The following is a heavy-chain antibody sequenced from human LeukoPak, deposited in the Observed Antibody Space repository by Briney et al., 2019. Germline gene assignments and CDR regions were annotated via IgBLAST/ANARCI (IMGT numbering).Heavy chain of an antibody. V-gene: IGHV3-7*01. J-gene: IGHJ6*02. D-gene: IGHD2-15*01. CDR2: IKQDGSEK. CDR1: GFTFSSYW. Sequence: TGGSLRLSCAASGFTFSSYWMSWVRQAPGKGLEWVANIKQDGSEKYYVDSVKGRFTISRDNAKNSLYLQMNSLRAEDTAVYYCARLGYCSGGSCYSEYYYGMDVWGQGTTVTVSS. CDR3: ARLGYCSGGSCYSEYYYGMDV.